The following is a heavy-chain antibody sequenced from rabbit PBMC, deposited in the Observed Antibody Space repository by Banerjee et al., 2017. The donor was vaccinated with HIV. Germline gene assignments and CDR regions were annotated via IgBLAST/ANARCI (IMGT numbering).Heavy chain of an antibody. CDR1: GFDFSRYG. V-gene: IGHV1S40*01. CDR3: ARDVTWGDWDL. Sequence: GGGLVNPGGTLTLTCTASGFDFSRYGVSWVRQAPGKGLEWIACIDVGTSGSTYYASWAKGRFTISKTSSTTVTLQMTSLTAADTATYFCARDVTWGDWDLWGQGTLVTVS. J-gene: IGHJ3*01. CDR2: IDVGTSGST. D-gene: IGHD4-1*01.